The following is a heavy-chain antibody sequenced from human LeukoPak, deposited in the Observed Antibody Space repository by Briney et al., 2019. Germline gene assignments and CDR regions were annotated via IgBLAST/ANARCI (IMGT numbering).Heavy chain of an antibody. D-gene: IGHD5-24*01. CDR2: INHSGST. CDR3: ARGDGYNFDY. J-gene: IGHJ4*02. Sequence: SETLSLTCAVYGGSFSGYYWSWIRQPPGKGLEWIGEINHSGSTNYNPSLKSRVTISVDTSKNRFSLKLSSVTAADTAVYYCARGDGYNFDYWGQGTLVTVSS. CDR1: GGSFSGYY. V-gene: IGHV4-34*01.